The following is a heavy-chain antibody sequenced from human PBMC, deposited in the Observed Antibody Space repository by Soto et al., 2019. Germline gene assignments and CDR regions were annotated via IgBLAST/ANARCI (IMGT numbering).Heavy chain of an antibody. CDR1: GFTFDDYT. V-gene: IGHV3-43*01. D-gene: IGHD3-22*01. J-gene: IGHJ4*02. CDR3: AKAARSLVVITGIFDY. Sequence: EVQLVESGGVVVQPGGSLRLSCAASGFTFDDYTMHWVRQAPGKGLEWVSLISWDGGSTYYADSVKGRFTISRDNSKNSLYLQMNSLRTEDTALYYCAKAARSLVVITGIFDYWGQGTLVTVSS. CDR2: ISWDGGST.